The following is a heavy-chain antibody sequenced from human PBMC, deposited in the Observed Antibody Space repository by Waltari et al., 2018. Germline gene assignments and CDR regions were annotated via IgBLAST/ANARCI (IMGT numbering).Heavy chain of an antibody. V-gene: IGHV3-33*01. CDR1: GFTFSSYG. J-gene: IGHJ4*02. D-gene: IGHD3-10*01. Sequence: QVQLVESGGGVVQPGRSLSLSCAASGFTFSSYGMHWVRQAPGKGLEWVALIWYDGSNKYYADSVKGRFTISRDNSKNTLYLQMNSLRAEDTAVYYCARGGAKEALGDFLWGQGTLVTVSS. CDR2: IWYDGSNK. CDR3: ARGGAKEALGDFL.